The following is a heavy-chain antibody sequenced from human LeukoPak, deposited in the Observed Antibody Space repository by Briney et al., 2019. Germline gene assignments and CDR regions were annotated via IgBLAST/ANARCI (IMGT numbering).Heavy chain of an antibody. CDR1: GFTFSSYS. CDR3: ARPTGDDILTGFASIFDY. V-gene: IGHV3-48*02. Sequence: GGSLRLSCAASGFTFSSYSMNWVRPDPGEGLEWVSYISRRSSTIYYADSVKGRFTISRDNAKNSLYLQMNSLRDEDTAVYYCARPTGDDILTGFASIFDYWGQGTLVTVSS. CDR2: ISRRSSTI. J-gene: IGHJ4*02. D-gene: IGHD3-9*01.